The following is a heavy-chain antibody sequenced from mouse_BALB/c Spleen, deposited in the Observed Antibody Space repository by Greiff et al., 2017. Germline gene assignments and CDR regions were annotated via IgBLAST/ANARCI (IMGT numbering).Heavy chain of an antibody. V-gene: IGHV1-5*01. D-gene: IGHD4-1*01. CDR1: VYTFTSYW. Sequence: VRLKESGTVLARPGASVKMSCKASVYTFTSYWMHWVNQRPGQGLEWIGAIYPGNSDTSYNQKFKGKAKLTAVPSTSTAYMELSSLTNEDSAVDNCTTDWERPMDDWGQGTSVTVSS. CDR3: TTDWERPMDD. J-gene: IGHJ4*01. CDR2: IYPGNSDT.